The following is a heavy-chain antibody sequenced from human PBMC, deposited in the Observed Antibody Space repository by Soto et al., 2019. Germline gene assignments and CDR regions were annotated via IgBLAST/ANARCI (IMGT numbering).Heavy chain of an antibody. CDR1: GYTFTSYY. D-gene: IGHD3-22*01. CDR2: INPSGGST. J-gene: IGHJ3*02. CDR3: ARMIRDSSGYPGPDTFDI. V-gene: IGHV1-46*01. Sequence: GASVKASCKASGYTFTSYYMHWVQPAPGQGLEWMGIINPSGGSTSYAQKFQGRVTMTRDTSTSTVYMELSSLRSEDTAVYYCARMIRDSSGYPGPDTFDIWGQGTMVTVSS.